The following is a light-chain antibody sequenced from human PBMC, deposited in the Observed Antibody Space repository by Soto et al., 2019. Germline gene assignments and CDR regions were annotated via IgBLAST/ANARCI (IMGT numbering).Light chain of an antibody. Sequence: QSVLTQPRSVSGSPGQSVTISCTGNSRDVGGYNYVSWYQQQPGKALKVMIYDFSKRPSGFPDRFSGSKSGNTASFTISVLQAEDEADYYCCSYAGSPYVFGTGTKVTVL. V-gene: IGLV2-11*01. CDR2: DFS. CDR3: CSYAGSPYV. CDR1: SRDVGGYNY. J-gene: IGLJ1*01.